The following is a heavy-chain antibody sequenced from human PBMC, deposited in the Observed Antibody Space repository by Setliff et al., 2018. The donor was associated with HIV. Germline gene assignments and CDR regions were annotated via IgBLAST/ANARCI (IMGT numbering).Heavy chain of an antibody. CDR1: GGSISSGSYY. D-gene: IGHD4-4*01. J-gene: IGHJ3*02. Sequence: SETLSLTCTVSGGSISSGSYYWSWVRQPAGKGLEWIGRLYTSGSTNYNPTLKSRVSISVDTSKNQFSLKLSSVTAADTAVYYCARDGETTVMGDAFDIWGQGTMVTVSS. V-gene: IGHV4-61*02. CDR2: LYTSGST. CDR3: ARDGETTVMGDAFDI.